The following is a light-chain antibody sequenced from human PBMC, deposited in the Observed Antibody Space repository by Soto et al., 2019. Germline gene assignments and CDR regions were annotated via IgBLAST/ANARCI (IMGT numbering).Light chain of an antibody. V-gene: IGKV4-1*01. J-gene: IGKJ2*03. CDR2: WAS. CDR1: QRGVYSSNNTSY. CDR3: LQHYNTPPYS. Sequence: DTMVTKPPHSLAASPAERATIICKSTQRGVYSSNNTSYLSWYQQKPGQPPKLLIYWASTRESGVPDRFSGSGSGTDFTLTISSVQAEDVAVYYCLQHYNTPPYSFGQGTKVDIK.